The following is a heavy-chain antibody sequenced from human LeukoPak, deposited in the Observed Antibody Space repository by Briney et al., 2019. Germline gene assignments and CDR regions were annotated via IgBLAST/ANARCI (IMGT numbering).Heavy chain of an antibody. Sequence: GGSLRLSCAASGFTFSSYSMSWVRQAPGKGLEWVGRIKSKTDGGTTDYAAPVKGRFTISGDDSKNTLYLQMNSLKTEDTAVYYCTTELGYCSSTSCYIAYYFDYWGQGTLVTVSS. CDR3: TTELGYCSSTSCYIAYYFDY. CDR2: IKSKTDGGTT. CDR1: GFTFSSYS. V-gene: IGHV3-15*01. J-gene: IGHJ4*02. D-gene: IGHD2-2*02.